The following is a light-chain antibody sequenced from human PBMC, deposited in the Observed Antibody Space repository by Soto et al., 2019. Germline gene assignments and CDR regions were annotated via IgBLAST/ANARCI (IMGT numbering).Light chain of an antibody. J-gene: IGKJ1*01. CDR3: QQYNSYPWT. Sequence: DIQMTQSPSSLSASVGDRITITCRAHESVGNWLAWYQQKPGKAPKLLIYAATTLQSGVPSRFSGSRSGTEFTLTITSLQPDDFATYYCQQYNSYPWTFGQGTKVDIK. CDR1: ESVGNW. V-gene: IGKV1D-16*01. CDR2: AAT.